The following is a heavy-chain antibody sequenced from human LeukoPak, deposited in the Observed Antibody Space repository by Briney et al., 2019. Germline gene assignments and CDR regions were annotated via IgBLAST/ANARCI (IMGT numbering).Heavy chain of an antibody. CDR2: GDYSGGT. CDR1: GGSISSSSYY. D-gene: IGHD6-19*01. J-gene: IGHJ4*02. CDR3: AGERGEEYSSGWYKTNFFYN. V-gene: IGHV4-39*07. Sequence: SETLSLTCTVSGGSISSSSYYWGWIRQPPGKGLEWIATGDYSGGTYYNPSLESRVAISADMSKNQISLQLTSVTGADTAVYYCAGERGEEYSSGWYKTNFFYNWGQGIRVTVSS.